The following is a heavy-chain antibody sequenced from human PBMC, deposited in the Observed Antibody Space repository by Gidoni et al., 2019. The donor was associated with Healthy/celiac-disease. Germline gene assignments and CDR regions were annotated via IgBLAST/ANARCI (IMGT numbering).Heavy chain of an antibody. Sequence: QVQLVQSGAEVKKPGASVKVSCKASGYTFTSYDINWVRQATGQGLEWMGGMNPNSGNTGYAQKFQGRVTMTRNTSISTAYMELSSLRSEDTAVYYCARGKGTWIQLWLRGDYFDYWGQGTLVTVSS. CDR2: MNPNSGNT. J-gene: IGHJ4*02. V-gene: IGHV1-8*01. CDR1: GYTFTSYD. D-gene: IGHD5-18*01. CDR3: ARGKGTWIQLWLRGDYFDY.